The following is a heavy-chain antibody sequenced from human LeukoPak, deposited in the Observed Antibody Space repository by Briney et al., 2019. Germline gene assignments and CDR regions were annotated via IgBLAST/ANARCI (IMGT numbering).Heavy chain of an antibody. J-gene: IGHJ4*02. Sequence: GASVKVSCKASGYTFTSYAMHWVRQAPGQRLEWMGWISAYNGNTNYAQKLQGRVTMTTDTSTSTAYMELRSLRSDDTAVYYCASGYSGYDLGATDYWGQGTLVTVSS. CDR2: ISAYNGNT. CDR1: GYTFTSYA. CDR3: ASGYSGYDLGATDY. D-gene: IGHD5-12*01. V-gene: IGHV1-18*01.